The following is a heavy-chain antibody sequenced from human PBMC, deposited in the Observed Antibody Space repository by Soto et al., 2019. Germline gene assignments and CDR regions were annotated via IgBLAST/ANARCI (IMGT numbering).Heavy chain of an antibody. V-gene: IGHV3-33*01. CDR1: GFTFSSYG. CDR3: ARGLLKYYYGSGARMDV. Sequence: QVQLVESGGGVVQPGRSLRLSCAASGFTFSSYGMHWVRQAPGKGLEWVAVIWYDGSNKYYADSVKGRFTISRDNSKNTLYLQMNSLRAEDTAVYYCARGLLKYYYGSGARMDVWGQGTTVTVSS. D-gene: IGHD3-10*01. CDR2: IWYDGSNK. J-gene: IGHJ6*02.